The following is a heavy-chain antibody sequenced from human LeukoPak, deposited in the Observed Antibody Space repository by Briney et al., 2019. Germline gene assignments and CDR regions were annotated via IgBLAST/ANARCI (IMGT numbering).Heavy chain of an antibody. Sequence: GASVKVSCKASGYTFTGYYMHWARQAPGQGLEWMGWINPNSGGTNYAQKFQGRVTMTRDTSISTAYMELSRLRSDDTAVYYCARVESRSGYSYGRSAEYFQHWGQGTLVTVSS. CDR2: INPNSGGT. V-gene: IGHV1-2*02. J-gene: IGHJ1*01. CDR3: ARVESRSGYSYGRSAEYFQH. D-gene: IGHD5-18*01. CDR1: GYTFTGYY.